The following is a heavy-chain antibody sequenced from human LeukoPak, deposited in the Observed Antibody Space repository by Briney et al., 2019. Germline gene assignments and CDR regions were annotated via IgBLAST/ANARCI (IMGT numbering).Heavy chain of an antibody. CDR3: ARGDFWSGYANDY. D-gene: IGHD3-3*01. J-gene: IGHJ4*02. Sequence: GGSLRLSCAASGFTFSSYLMSWVRQAPGKGLEWVANIKQEGSEKYYVDSVKGRFTISRDNAKNSLYLQMNSLRAEDTAVYYCARGDFWSGYANDYWGQGTLVTVSS. CDR1: GFTFSSYL. V-gene: IGHV3-7*01. CDR2: IKQEGSEK.